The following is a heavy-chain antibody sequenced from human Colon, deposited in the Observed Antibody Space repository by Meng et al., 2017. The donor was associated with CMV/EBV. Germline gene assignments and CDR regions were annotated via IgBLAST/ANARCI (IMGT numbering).Heavy chain of an antibody. D-gene: IGHD3-10*01. CDR3: ARDYYASGSFDY. Sequence: GESLKISCAASGFTFSSHWMNWVRQAPGKGLEWVANIKEDGSRECYVDSVKGRFTISRDNAKNSLYLQMTSLRADDTAVYYCARDYYASGSFDYWGQGTLVTVSS. V-gene: IGHV3-7*01. CDR1: GFTFSSHW. J-gene: IGHJ4*02. CDR2: IKEDGSRE.